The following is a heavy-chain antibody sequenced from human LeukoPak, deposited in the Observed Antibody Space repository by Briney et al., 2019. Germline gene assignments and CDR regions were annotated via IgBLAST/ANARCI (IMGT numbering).Heavy chain of an antibody. J-gene: IGHJ5*02. CDR3: ARQTYGSGSYYNWFDP. Sequence: ASVKVSCKASGYTFTSYDINWVRQATGQGLEWMGWMNPNSGNTGYAQKFQGRVTITRNTSISTAYMELSSLRSEDTAVYYCARQTYGSGSYYNWFDPWGQGTLVTVSS. V-gene: IGHV1-8*03. CDR2: MNPNSGNT. CDR1: GYTFTSYD. D-gene: IGHD3-10*01.